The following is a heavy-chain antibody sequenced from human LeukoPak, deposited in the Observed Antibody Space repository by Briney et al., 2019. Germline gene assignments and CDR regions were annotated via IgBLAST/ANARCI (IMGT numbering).Heavy chain of an antibody. J-gene: IGHJ3*01. CDR3: ARITANGGSDDSFDV. CDR2: VTDSGYA. V-gene: IGHV4-34*01. Sequence: PSETLSLTCAVYGGSLSNYWWSWVRQPPGAGLEWIGGVTDSGYANYKSSLESRVSISVDTSKRQFSLRLTSVTAADTAMYYCARITANGGSDDSFDVWGQGTMISVSS. CDR1: GGSLSNYW. D-gene: IGHD2-8*01.